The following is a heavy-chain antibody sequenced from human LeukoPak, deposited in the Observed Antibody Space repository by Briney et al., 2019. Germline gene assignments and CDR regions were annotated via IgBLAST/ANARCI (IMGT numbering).Heavy chain of an antibody. CDR3: AKSHVGGYYYFDF. Sequence: GESLRLSCTASGFTFDDFAMHWVRQAPGKGLQWVSGINLNSDKIGYADSENGRFTISRDNAKNSLYLQMNSLRAKDTALYYCAKSHVGGYYYFDFWGQGTLVTVSS. D-gene: IGHD2-21*01. J-gene: IGHJ4*02. CDR1: GFTFDDFA. V-gene: IGHV3-9*01. CDR2: INLNSDKI.